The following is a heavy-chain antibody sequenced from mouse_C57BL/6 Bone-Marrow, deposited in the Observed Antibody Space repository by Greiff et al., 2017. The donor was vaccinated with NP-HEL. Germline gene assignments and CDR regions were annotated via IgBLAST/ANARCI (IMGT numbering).Heavy chain of an antibody. J-gene: IGHJ2*01. V-gene: IGHV5-9-1*02. D-gene: IGHD1-1*01. CDR3: TRDQDGSSYEGNYFDY. Sequence: EVKVVESGEGLVKPGGSLKLSCAASGFTFSSYAMSWVRQTPEKRLEWVAYISSGGDYIYYADTVKGRFTISRDNARNTLYLQMSSLKSEDTAMYYCTRDQDGSSYEGNYFDYWGQGTTLTVSS. CDR1: GFTFSSYA. CDR2: ISSGGDYI.